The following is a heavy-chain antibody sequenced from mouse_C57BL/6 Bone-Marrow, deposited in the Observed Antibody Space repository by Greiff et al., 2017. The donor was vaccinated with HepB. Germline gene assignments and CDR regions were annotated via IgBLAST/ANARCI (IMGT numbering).Heavy chain of an antibody. Sequence: VHVKQSGAELVRPGASVKLSCTASGFNIKDDYMHWVKQRPEQGLEWIGWIDPENGDTEYASKFQGKATITADTSSNTAYLQLSSLTSEDTAVYYCTRNYYGSSPYAMDYWGQGTSVTVSS. CDR3: TRNYYGSSPYAMDY. D-gene: IGHD1-1*01. CDR1: GFNIKDDY. CDR2: IDPENGDT. V-gene: IGHV14-4*01. J-gene: IGHJ4*01.